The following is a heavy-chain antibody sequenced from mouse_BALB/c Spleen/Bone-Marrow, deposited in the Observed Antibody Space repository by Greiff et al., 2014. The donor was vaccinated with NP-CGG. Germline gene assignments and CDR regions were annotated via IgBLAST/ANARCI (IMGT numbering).Heavy chain of an antibody. CDR2: INPSNDGT. J-gene: IGHJ4*01. Sequence: ESGAELVKPGASVKLSCKASGYTFTSYYMYWVKQRPGQGLEWFGEINPSNDGTNFNEKFRNKATLTVDKSSSTAYMQLSSLTSEDSAVYYCSRGRRDALDYWGQGTSVTVSS. V-gene: IGHV1S81*02. CDR3: SRGRRDALDY. CDR1: GYTFTSYY.